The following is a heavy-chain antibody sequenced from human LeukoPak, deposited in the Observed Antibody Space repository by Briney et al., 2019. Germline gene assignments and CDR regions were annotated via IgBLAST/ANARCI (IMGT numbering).Heavy chain of an antibody. V-gene: IGHV3-11*01. CDR2: ISSIGSTI. J-gene: IGHJ4*02. CDR3: ARRAGAYSHPYDY. CDR1: GFTFSQYH. Sequence: GGSLRLSCAASGFTFSQYHMNWIRQAPGKWLEWVSHISSIGSTIYYADSVKGRFTISRDNSKNTLYLQMNSLRAEDTAVYYCARRAGAYSHPYDYWGQGTLVTVSS. D-gene: IGHD4/OR15-4a*01.